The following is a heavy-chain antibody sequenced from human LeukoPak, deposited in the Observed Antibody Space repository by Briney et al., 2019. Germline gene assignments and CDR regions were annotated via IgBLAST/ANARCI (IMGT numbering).Heavy chain of an antibody. Sequence: PSETLSLTCTVSGVSISSSSYYWGWIRQPPVKGLEWIGSIYYSGSTYYNPSLKSRVTISVDTSKNQFSLKLSSVTAADTAVYYCARKHSSSWYGNWLDPWGQGTLVTVSS. J-gene: IGHJ5*02. CDR2: IYYSGST. V-gene: IGHV4-39*07. CDR1: GVSISSSSYY. CDR3: ARKHSSSWYGNWLDP. D-gene: IGHD6-13*01.